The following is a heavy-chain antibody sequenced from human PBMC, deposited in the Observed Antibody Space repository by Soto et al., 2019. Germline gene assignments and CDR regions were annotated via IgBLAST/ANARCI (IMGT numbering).Heavy chain of an antibody. CDR1: GFTFSDYG. V-gene: IGHV3-30*18. J-gene: IGHJ4*01. CDR2: ILFDGTNI. D-gene: IGHD4-17*01. CDR3: AKGAVLGYGDYSSDY. Sequence: GGSLRLSCAASGFTFSDYGMYWVRQAPGKGLEWVAVILFDGTNIYYGDSVRGRFTISRDNSKSTVYLQMNGLRADDTAVYYCAKGAVLGYGDYSSDYWGRGTLVTVSS.